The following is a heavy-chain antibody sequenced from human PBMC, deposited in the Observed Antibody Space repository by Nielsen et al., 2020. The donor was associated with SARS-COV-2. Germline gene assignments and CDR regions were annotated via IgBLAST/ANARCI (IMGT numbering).Heavy chain of an antibody. Sequence: GGSLRLSCAASGFIFSDYNMNWVRQAPGKGLEWVSFISSRSDYIYYADSMKGRFTISRDNAKNSLYLQMNSLRAEDTAVYYCARMAVTIFGVVINDDYWGQGTLVTVSS. CDR2: ISSRSDYI. CDR1: GFIFSDYN. CDR3: ARMAVTIFGVVINDDY. J-gene: IGHJ4*02. V-gene: IGHV3-21*01. D-gene: IGHD3-3*01.